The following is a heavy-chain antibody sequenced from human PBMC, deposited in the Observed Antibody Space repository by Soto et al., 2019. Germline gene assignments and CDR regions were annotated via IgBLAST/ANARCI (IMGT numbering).Heavy chain of an antibody. D-gene: IGHD1-26*01. J-gene: IGHJ5*02. V-gene: IGHV3-48*01. CDR2: ISGSSSTI. CDR3: ARDYSGGFNWFDP. CDR1: GFTFSTYN. Sequence: GGSLRLSCAASGFTFSTYNMNWVRLAPGKGLEWVSYISGSSSTIYYADSVKGRFTISRDNAKNSLYLQMNSLRVDDTAVYYCARDYSGGFNWFDPWGQGTLVTVSS.